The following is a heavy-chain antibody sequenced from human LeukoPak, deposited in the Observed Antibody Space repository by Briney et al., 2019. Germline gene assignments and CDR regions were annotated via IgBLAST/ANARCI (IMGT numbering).Heavy chain of an antibody. CDR2: ISGSGGST. CDR3: AKAGWVVPAAYFDY. Sequence: GGSLRLSCAASGFTFSSYAMSWVRQAPGKGLEWVSAISGSGGSTYYADSVKGRFTISRDNSKDTLYLQMNSLRTEDTAVYYCAKAGWVVPAAYFDYWGQGTLVTVSS. D-gene: IGHD2-2*01. V-gene: IGHV3-23*01. CDR1: GFTFSSYA. J-gene: IGHJ4*02.